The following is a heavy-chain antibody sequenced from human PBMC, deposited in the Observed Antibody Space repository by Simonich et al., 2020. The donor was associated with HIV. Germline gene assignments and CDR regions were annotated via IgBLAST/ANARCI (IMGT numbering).Heavy chain of an antibody. Sequence: QVQLQQWGAGLLKPSETLSLTCAVYGGSFSGYYWSWIRQPPGKGLEWIGEINHSGGTNYTPSLKSRVTISVDTSKNQFSLKLSSVTAADTAVYYCARQPMVRGEWDYWGQGTLVTVSS. CDR3: ARQPMVRGEWDY. V-gene: IGHV4-34*01. CDR1: GGSFSGYY. D-gene: IGHD3-10*01. CDR2: INHSGGT. J-gene: IGHJ4*02.